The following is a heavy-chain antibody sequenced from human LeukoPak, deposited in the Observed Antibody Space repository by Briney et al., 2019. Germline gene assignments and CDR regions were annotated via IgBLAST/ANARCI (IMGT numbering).Heavy chain of an antibody. V-gene: IGHV3-30*18. Sequence: PGGSLRLSCAASGFTFSSYGMHWVRQAPGKGLEWVALISYDGSNKYYGDSVKGRFPISRDSSKNTLYLQMNSLKPEDTAVYYCAKDRSAGRRVDGYNTPFGYWGQGTLVTVSS. CDR1: GFTFSSYG. CDR3: AKDRSAGRRVDGYNTPFGY. CDR2: ISYDGSNK. J-gene: IGHJ4*02. D-gene: IGHD5-24*01.